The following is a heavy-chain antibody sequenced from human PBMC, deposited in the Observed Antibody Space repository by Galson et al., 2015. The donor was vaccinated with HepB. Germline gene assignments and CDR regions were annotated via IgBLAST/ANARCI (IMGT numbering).Heavy chain of an antibody. D-gene: IGHD2-21*01. V-gene: IGHV1-46*01. J-gene: IGHJ5*02. Sequence: SVKVSCKASGYTFTSYYMHWVRQAPGQGLEWMGIINPSGGSTSYAQKFQGRVTMTRDTSTSTVYMELSSLRSEDTAVYYCARGYCGGDCYGHHPNWFDPWGQGTLVTVSS. CDR3: ARGYCGGDCYGHHPNWFDP. CDR2: INPSGGST. CDR1: GYTFTSYY.